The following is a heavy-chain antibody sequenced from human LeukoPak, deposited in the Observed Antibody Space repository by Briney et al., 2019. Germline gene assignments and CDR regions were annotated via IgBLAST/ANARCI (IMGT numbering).Heavy chain of an antibody. CDR3: ARQGGSNWFDP. V-gene: IGHV4-39*01. CDR2: IYYSGST. D-gene: IGHD3-16*01. CDR1: GGSISSSSYY. J-gene: IGHJ5*02. Sequence: ASETLSLTCTVSGGSISSSSYYWGWIRQPPGKGLEWIGSIYYSGSTYYNPSLKSRVTISVDTSKNQFSLKLSSVTAADTAVYYCARQGGSNWFDPWGQGTLVTVSS.